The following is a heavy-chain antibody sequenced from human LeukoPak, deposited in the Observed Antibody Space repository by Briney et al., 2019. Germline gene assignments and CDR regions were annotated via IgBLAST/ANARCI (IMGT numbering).Heavy chain of an antibody. CDR2: ISGSGGST. D-gene: IGHD5-18*01. CDR3: ARVHRGTWIQLWFGGAFDI. J-gene: IGHJ3*02. CDR1: GFTFSSYA. Sequence: GGSLRLSCAASGFTFSSYAMSWVRQAPGKGLEWVSAISGSGGSTYYADSVKGRFTISRDNSKNTLYLQMNSLRAEDTAVYYCARVHRGTWIQLWFGGAFDIWGQGTMVTVSS. V-gene: IGHV3-23*01.